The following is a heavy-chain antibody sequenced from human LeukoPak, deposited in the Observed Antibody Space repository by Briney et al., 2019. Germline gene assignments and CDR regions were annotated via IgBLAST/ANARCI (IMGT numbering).Heavy chain of an antibody. CDR2: IRSKANNYAT. D-gene: IGHD3-9*01. CDR1: GFTFSGSA. Sequence: GGSLRLSCAASAASGFTFSGSAMHWVRQASGKGLEWVGRIRSKANNYATAYVASVKGRFTISRDDSKNTAYLQMNSLKSEDTGVYYCARTDISTGYYPSDYWGQGVLVTVSS. CDR3: ARTDISTGYYPSDY. V-gene: IGHV3-73*01. J-gene: IGHJ4*02.